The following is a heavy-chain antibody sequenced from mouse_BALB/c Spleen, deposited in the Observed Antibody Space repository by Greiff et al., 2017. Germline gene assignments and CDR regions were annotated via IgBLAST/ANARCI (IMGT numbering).Heavy chain of an antibody. V-gene: IGHV2-6-7*01. CDR2: IWGDGST. J-gene: IGHJ2*01. Sequence: VKLMESGPGLVAPSQSLSITCTVSGFSLTGYGVNWVRQPPGKGLEWLGMIWGDGSTDYNSALKSRLSISKDNSKSQVFLKMNSLQTDDTARYYCARVYDGYYDGYYFDYWGQGTTLTVSS. D-gene: IGHD2-3*01. CDR1: GFSLTGYG. CDR3: ARVYDGYYDGYYFDY.